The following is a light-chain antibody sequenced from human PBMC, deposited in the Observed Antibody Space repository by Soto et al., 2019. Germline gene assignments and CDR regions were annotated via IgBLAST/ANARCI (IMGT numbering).Light chain of an antibody. CDR1: QTITTY. CDR2: DAS. Sequence: DIPLTQSPLSVSASVGDRVTITCRASQTITTYLNWYQQKPGRAPKLLIYDASTLQSGVPSTFSGSGSGTDFTLTVSSLQPDDVATYYCQQSYTMPYTFGQGTKLEIK. V-gene: IGKV1-39*01. CDR3: QQSYTMPYT. J-gene: IGKJ2*01.